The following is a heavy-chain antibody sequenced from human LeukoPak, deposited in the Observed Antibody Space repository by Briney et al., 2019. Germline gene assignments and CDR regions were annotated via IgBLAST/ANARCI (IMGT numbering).Heavy chain of an antibody. D-gene: IGHD3-10*01. J-gene: IGHJ5*02. V-gene: IGHV4-39*01. CDR2: IYYSGST. CDR1: GGSINSNSYY. CDR3: ARNRYYYGSGSYGVPNWFDP. Sequence: SETLSLTCTVSGGSINSNSYYWGWIRQPPGKGLEWIGSIYYSGSTYYNPSLKSRVTISVDTSKNQFSLKLSSVTAADTAVYYCARNRYYYGSGSYGVPNWFDPWGQGTLVTVSS.